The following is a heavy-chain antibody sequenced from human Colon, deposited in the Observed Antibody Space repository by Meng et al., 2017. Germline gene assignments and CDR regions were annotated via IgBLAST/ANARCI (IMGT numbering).Heavy chain of an antibody. CDR2: INTNTGNP. CDR1: GYTFTSYA. V-gene: IGHV7-4-1*01. J-gene: IGHJ4*02. CDR3: ATDGRLYDPNHVSSYFDY. D-gene: IGHD1-14*01. Sequence: VQLVQSGSDLRKPGASVKISCKASGYTFTSYAINLLRQAPGQGLEWMGWINTNTGNPTYAQGFTGRFVFSLDASVTTAYLQIDSLRAEDTAVYYCATDGRLYDPNHVSSYFDYWGQGSLVTVSS.